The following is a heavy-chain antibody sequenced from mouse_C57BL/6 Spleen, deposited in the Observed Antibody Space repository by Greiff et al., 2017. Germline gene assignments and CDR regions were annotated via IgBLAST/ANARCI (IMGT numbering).Heavy chain of an antibody. CDR1: GYTFTSYW. CDR2: IHPNSGST. CDR3: ASDLLGYYAMDY. V-gene: IGHV1-64*01. Sequence: QVQLQQPGAELVKPGASVKLSCKASGYTFTSYWMHWVKQRPGQGLEWIGMIHPNSGSTNYNEKFKSKATLTVDKSSSTAYMQLSSLTSEDSAVYYCASDLLGYYAMDYWGQGTSVTVSS. J-gene: IGHJ4*01. D-gene: IGHD4-1*01.